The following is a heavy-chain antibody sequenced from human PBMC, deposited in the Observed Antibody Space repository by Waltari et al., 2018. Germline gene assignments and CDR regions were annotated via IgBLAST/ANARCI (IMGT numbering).Heavy chain of an antibody. J-gene: IGHJ3*02. D-gene: IGHD7-27*01. V-gene: IGHV4-59*01. CDR2: IYYSVST. Sequence: QVQLQESGPGLVKPSETLSLTCTVSGGSISSSSWRWFRQPPGKGLEWIGYIYYSVSTNYNPSLKIRVTISVDTSKNQFSLKLSSVTAADTAVYYCARDNWGLNAFDIWGQGTMVTVSS. CDR1: GGSISSSS. CDR3: ARDNWGLNAFDI.